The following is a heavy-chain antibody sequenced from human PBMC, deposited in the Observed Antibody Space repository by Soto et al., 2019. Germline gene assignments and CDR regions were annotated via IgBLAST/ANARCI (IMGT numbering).Heavy chain of an antibody. Sequence: GASVKVSCKASGGTFSSYAISWVRQAPGQGLEWMGGIIPIFGTANYAQKFQGRVTITADESTSTAYMELSSLRSEDTAVYYCARVRYYYDSSGYYYGWYFDYWGQGTLVTVSS. D-gene: IGHD3-22*01. CDR3: ARVRYYYDSSGYYYGWYFDY. CDR1: GGTFSSYA. CDR2: IIPIFGTA. V-gene: IGHV1-69*13. J-gene: IGHJ4*02.